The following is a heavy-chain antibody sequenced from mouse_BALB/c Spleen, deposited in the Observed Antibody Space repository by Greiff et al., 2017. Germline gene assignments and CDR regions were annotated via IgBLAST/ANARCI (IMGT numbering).Heavy chain of an antibody. J-gene: IGHJ2*01. CDR3: ARRPLDGYYFDY. CDR1: GFTFSSYA. D-gene: IGHD2-3*01. Sequence: EVKLMESGGGLVKPGGSLKLSCAASGFTFSSYAMSWVRQTPEKRLEWVASISSGGSTYYPDSGKGRFTISRDNARNILYLQMSSLRSEDTAMYYCARRPLDGYYFDYWGQGTTLTVSS. CDR2: ISSGGST. V-gene: IGHV5-6-5*01.